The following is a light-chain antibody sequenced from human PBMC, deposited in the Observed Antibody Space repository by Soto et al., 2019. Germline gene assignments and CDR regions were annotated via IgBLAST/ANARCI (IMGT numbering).Light chain of an antibody. CDR3: GTWDSSLSAGV. CDR1: DSNIGSNH. CDR2: ETY. Sequence: QSVLTQPPSASVAPGQRVTISCSGDDSNIGSNHVSWHQQLPGTAPKLLIYETYKRPSGIPDRFSASKSGTSVTLVITGLQTGDEADYYCGTWDSSLSAGVFGGGTKLTVL. J-gene: IGLJ3*02. V-gene: IGLV1-51*02.